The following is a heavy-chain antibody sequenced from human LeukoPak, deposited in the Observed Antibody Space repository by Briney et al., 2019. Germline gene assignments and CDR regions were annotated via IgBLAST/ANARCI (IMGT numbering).Heavy chain of an antibody. CDR3: ARDGGGSGSFDY. D-gene: IGHD3-10*01. CDR2: INAGNGNT. V-gene: IGHV1-3*01. CDR1: GYTFTSYA. J-gene: IGHJ4*02. Sequence: ASVKVSCKASGYTFTSYAMHWVRQAPGQRLEWMGWINAGNGNTKYSQKFQGRVTITRDTSASTAYMELSSLRSEDTAVYYCARDGGGSGSFDYWGQGTLVTVSS.